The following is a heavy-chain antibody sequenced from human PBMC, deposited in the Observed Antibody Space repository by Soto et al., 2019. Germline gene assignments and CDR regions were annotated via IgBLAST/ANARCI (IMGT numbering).Heavy chain of an antibody. V-gene: IGHV3-49*04. CDR1: GFTFGDYS. Sequence: GGSLRLSCAASGFTFGDYSMSWVRQAPGKGLEWVGFIRSKTYGGTTQYAASAKGRFTISGDDSKSIAYLQMNSLKTEDTAVYYCTRVLGYHYDTAHIWGQGTMVTVSS. CDR2: IRSKTYGGTT. CDR3: TRVLGYHYDTAHI. J-gene: IGHJ3*02. D-gene: IGHD3-22*01.